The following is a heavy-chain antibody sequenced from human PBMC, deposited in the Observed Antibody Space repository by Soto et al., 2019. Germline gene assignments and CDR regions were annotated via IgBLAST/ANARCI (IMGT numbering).Heavy chain of an antibody. D-gene: IGHD1-1*01. CDR2: LYYTGRT. CDR3: ARLSNVAWIFNS. V-gene: IGHV4-39*01. CDR1: GGSISSSRYY. J-gene: IGHJ4*02. Sequence: QVQLQESGPGLVKPSETLSLTCTVSGGSISSSRYYWGWIRQPPGKALEWIGTLYYTGRTSYNPSLKRRVTMAVVTSKTQFSLKLSSVTAADTAVYWCARLSNVAWIFNSWGQGTLVTVSS.